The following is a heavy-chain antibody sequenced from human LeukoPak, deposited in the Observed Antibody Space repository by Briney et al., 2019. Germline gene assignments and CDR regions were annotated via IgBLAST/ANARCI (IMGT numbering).Heavy chain of an antibody. CDR3: ARYCSGGSCYQSNWFDP. Sequence: SETLSLTCTVSGGSISISSYYWGWIRQPPGKGLEWIGSIYYSGSTYYNPSLKSRVTISVDTSKNQFSLKLSSVTAADTAVYYCARYCSGGSCYQSNWFDPWGQGTLVTVSS. D-gene: IGHD2-15*01. V-gene: IGHV4-39*01. J-gene: IGHJ5*02. CDR1: GGSISISSYY. CDR2: IYYSGST.